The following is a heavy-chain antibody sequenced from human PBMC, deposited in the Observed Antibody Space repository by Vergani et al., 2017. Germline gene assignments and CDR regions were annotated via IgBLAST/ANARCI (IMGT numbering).Heavy chain of an antibody. D-gene: IGHD4-23*01. Sequence: EVQLVESGGDLVQPGRSLRLSCQTSGFNFGEYGVSWVRQAPGKGLEWIGFIRSKTYGATTEYAASVRGRFTISSDDSKGIAYLQMSSLKKEDTAVYRCGVEMYDYGGSRDFDYWGQGTLVVVSS. CDR2: IRSKTYGATT. CDR3: GVEMYDYGGSRDFDY. V-gene: IGHV3-49*04. CDR1: GFNFGEYG. J-gene: IGHJ4*02.